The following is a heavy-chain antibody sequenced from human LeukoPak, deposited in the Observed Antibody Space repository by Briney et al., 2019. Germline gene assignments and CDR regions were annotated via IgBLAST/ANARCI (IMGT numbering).Heavy chain of an antibody. V-gene: IGHV4-59*01. CDR2: IFYSGST. CDR3: ARXPYSXXDVGLDY. CDR1: GGSISSYY. Sequence: PSETLSLTCTVSGGSISSYYWSWIRQSPGKGLESIGYIFYSGSTNYNPSLKSRVTISVDTSNNQFSLKLSSVTAADTAVYYCARXPYSXXDVGLDYWGXGTXVXVSS. D-gene: IGHD1-1*01. J-gene: IGHJ4*01.